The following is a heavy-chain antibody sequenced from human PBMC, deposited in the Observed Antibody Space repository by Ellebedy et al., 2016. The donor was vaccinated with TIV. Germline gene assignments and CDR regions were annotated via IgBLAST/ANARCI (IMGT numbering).Heavy chain of an antibody. CDR2: FDPEDGET. D-gene: IGHD4-17*01. CDR1: GYTLTELS. V-gene: IGHV1-24*01. J-gene: IGHJ3*02. Sequence: AASVKVSCKVSGYTLTELSMHWVRQAPGTGLEWMGGFDPEDGETIYAQKFQGRVTMSEDTSTDTAYMELSSLRSDDTAVYYCARKTTGAFDIWGQGTMVTVSS. CDR3: ARKTTGAFDI.